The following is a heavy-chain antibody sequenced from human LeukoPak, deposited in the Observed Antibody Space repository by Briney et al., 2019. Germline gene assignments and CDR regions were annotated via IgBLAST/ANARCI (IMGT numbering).Heavy chain of an antibody. Sequence: GASVKDSCKASGYSFISYYMHWVRQAPGQGLEWMGLINPSGGATSYAQKFQGRVTMTTDMSTSTVYMELSSLRFEDTAVYYCAREPPLDYCMDVWGEGTTVTVSS. CDR3: AREPPLDYCMDV. J-gene: IGHJ6*03. CDR2: INPSGGAT. CDR1: GYSFISYY. V-gene: IGHV1-46*01.